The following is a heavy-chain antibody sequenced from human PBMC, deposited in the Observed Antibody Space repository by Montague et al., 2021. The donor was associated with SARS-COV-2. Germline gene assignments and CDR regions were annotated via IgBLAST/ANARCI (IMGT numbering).Heavy chain of an antibody. J-gene: IGHJ3*02. D-gene: IGHD5-12*01. CDR3: AREGYSAYNYGGFDI. V-gene: IGHV3-66*02. CDR1: GFSVSNNY. CDR2: IYSGGTT. Sequence: SLRLSCAASGFSVSNNYMSWVRQAPGKGLEWVSVIYSGGTTHYADSVKGRLTISRDNSKNTLYVQVDNLRPEDTAVYYCAREGYSAYNYGGFDIWGQGTMVIVSS.